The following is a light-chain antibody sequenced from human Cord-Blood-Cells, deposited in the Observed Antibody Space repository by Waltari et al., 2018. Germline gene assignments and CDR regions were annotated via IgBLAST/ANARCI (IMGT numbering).Light chain of an antibody. Sequence: NFMLTQPHSVSESPGKTVTISCTRSSGSIASNYVQWYQQRPGSVPTTVIYEDNQRPSGVPDRFSGSIDSSSNSASLTSSGLKTEDEADYYCQSYDSSPWVFGGGTKLTVL. CDR2: EDN. V-gene: IGLV6-57*03. J-gene: IGLJ3*02. CDR3: QSYDSSPWV. CDR1: SGSIASNY.